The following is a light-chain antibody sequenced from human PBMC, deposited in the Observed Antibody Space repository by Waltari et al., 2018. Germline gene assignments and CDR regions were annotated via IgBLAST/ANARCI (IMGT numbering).Light chain of an antibody. V-gene: IGKV1-16*02. Sequence: DIQVTQSPSSLSPSVEDRVTITCRARQGIVTALAWFQQNPGKAPKSLIYAASRLHSGVPSKFSGSGSGTDFTLTINSLQPEDSATYYCQQYYTYPLTFGGGTKVEIK. CDR1: QGIVTA. CDR2: AAS. CDR3: QQYYTYPLT. J-gene: IGKJ4*01.